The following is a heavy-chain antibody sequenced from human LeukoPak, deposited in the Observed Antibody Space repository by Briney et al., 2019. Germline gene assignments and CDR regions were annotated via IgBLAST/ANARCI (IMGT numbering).Heavy chain of an antibody. CDR2: GIPIFGTK. D-gene: IGHD6-13*01. V-gene: IGHV1-69*05. Sequence: SVTVSCTASGGGLSRYGISWVRLAPGQGLEWMGGGIPIFGTKNYAQRFQGRVTITTDESTSAVYMELSSLRSEDTAVYYCARDRIPAAPSYSYFYMDVWGKGTTVTVSS. CDR3: ARDRIPAAPSYSYFYMDV. CDR1: GGGLSRYG. J-gene: IGHJ6*03.